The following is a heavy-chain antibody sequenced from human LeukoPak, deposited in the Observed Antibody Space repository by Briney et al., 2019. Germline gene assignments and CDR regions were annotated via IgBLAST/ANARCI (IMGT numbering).Heavy chain of an antibody. CDR3: ARHTAEKYNWFDR. D-gene: IGHD5-24*01. Sequence: GSLRLSCAASGFILSNCAMTWVRQAPGKGLEWIGYIYYSGSTNYNPSLKSRVTISVDTSKNQFSLKMSSVTAADTAVYYCARHTAEKYNWFDRWGQGTLVTVSS. CDR1: GFILSNCA. CDR2: IYYSGST. V-gene: IGHV4-59*08. J-gene: IGHJ5*02.